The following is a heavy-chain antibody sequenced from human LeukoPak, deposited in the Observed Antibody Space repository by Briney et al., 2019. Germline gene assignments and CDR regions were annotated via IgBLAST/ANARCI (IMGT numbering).Heavy chain of an antibody. D-gene: IGHD3-16*01. CDR3: ARGRPGVMYYFDY. V-gene: IGHV3-30*04. CDR1: GFTFSSYA. J-gene: IGHJ4*02. CDR2: ISYDGSNK. Sequence: GRSLRLSCAASGFTFSSYAMHWVRQAPGKGLEWVAVISYDGSNKYYADSVKGRFTISRDNSKNTLYLQMNSLRAEDTAVYYCARGRPGVMYYFDYWGQGTLVTVSS.